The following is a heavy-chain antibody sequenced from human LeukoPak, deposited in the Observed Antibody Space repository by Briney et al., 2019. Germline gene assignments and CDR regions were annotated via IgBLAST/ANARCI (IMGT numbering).Heavy chain of an antibody. Sequence: KPSETLSLTCTVSGGSISSSSYYWGWIRQPPGKGLEWIGSIYYSGSTYYNPSLKSRVTISVDTSKNQFSLKLSSVTAADTAVYYCARPLYDYGDYGDAFDIWGQGTMVTVSS. CDR3: ARPLYDYGDYGDAFDI. CDR1: GGSISSSSYY. V-gene: IGHV4-39*01. D-gene: IGHD4-17*01. J-gene: IGHJ3*02. CDR2: IYYSGST.